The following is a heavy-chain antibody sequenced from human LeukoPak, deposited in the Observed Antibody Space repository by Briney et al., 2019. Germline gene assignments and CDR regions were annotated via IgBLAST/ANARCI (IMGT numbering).Heavy chain of an antibody. CDR2: ISYDGSNK. CDR1: GFTFSSYA. J-gene: IGHJ4*02. CDR3: AGSPSGYYLDY. V-gene: IGHV3-30*04. Sequence: GGSLRLSCAASGFTFSSYAMHWVRQAPGKGLEWVAVISYDGSNKYYADSVKGRLTISRDNSKNTLYLQMNSLRAEDTAVYYCAGSPSGYYLDYWGQGTLVTVSS. D-gene: IGHD3-22*01.